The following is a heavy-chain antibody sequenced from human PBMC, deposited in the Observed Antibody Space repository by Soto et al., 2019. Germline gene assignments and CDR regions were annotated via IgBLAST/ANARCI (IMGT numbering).Heavy chain of an antibody. D-gene: IGHD2-15*01. J-gene: IGHJ4*01. V-gene: IGHV1-18*01. CDR2: ITGSTGDT. Sequence: ASVKFSCKASGFTFTNYGISWVRQAPGQGLEWMGWITGSTGDTNYAQKFQDRLTMTTDTSTDTAYMEVRSLRGDDTAVYYCARDKVGTAADYWGQGSLVTVSS. CDR3: ARDKVGTAADY. CDR1: GFTFTNYG.